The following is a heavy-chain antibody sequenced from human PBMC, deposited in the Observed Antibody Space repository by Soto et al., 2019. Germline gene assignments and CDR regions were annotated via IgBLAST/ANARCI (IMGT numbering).Heavy chain of an antibody. CDR1: GFSLGNYA. J-gene: IGHJ5*02. Sequence: QLLESGGGLVQPWGSLRLSCAASGFSLGNYAMSWVRQAPGKGLEWVSAIHSGTPYYPDSVKGRFTISRANPKNTLYLQMESLGVEDTAIYYCAKPPHDHSSFNGFDPWGPGTVVTVSS. D-gene: IGHD4-4*01. CDR3: AKPPHDHSSFNGFDP. CDR2: IHSGTP. V-gene: IGHV3-23*01.